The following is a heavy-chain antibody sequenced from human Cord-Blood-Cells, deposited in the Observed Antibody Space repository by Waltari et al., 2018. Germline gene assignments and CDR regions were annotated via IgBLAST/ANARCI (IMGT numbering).Heavy chain of an antibody. CDR3: AKDSKYYDSSGYYDY. Sequence: EVQLVQSGGGLVPPGRYLRLSCADSGFTFDDYAMHWVRHAPGKGLEWVSGISWNSGSIGYADSVKGRFTISRDNAKNSLYMQMNSLRAEDMALYYCAKDSKYYDSSGYYDYWGQGTLVTVSS. D-gene: IGHD3-22*01. J-gene: IGHJ4*02. V-gene: IGHV3-9*03. CDR2: ISWNSGSI. CDR1: GFTFDDYA.